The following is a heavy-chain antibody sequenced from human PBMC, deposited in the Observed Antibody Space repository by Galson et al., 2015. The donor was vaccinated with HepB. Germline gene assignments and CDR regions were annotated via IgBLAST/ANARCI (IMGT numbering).Heavy chain of an antibody. CDR2: IIPIFGTA. D-gene: IGHD3-3*01. V-gene: IGHV1-69*13. CDR1: GGTFSSYA. Sequence: SVKVSCKASGGTFSSYAISWVRQAPGQGLEWMGGIIPIFGTANYAQKFQGRVTITADESTSTAYMELSSLRSEDTAVYYCARARGEQLSFWSGKARHYYYMDVWGKGTTVTVSS. CDR3: ARARGEQLSFWSGKARHYYYMDV. J-gene: IGHJ6*03.